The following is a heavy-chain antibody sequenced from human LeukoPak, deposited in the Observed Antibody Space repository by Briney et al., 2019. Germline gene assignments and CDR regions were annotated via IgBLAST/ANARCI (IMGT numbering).Heavy chain of an antibody. V-gene: IGHV1-18*04. CDR1: GYTFTNYY. CDR3: ARDLREYDTKSNWFDP. D-gene: IGHD3-22*01. CDR2: INTYSGNT. Sequence: ASVKVSCKASGYTFTNYYMHWVRQAPGQGLEWVGWINTYSGNTDYAQNLQGRVTMTTDTSTTTTYMELRSLRSDDTAVYYCARDLREYDTKSNWFDPWGQGTLVTVSS. J-gene: IGHJ5*02.